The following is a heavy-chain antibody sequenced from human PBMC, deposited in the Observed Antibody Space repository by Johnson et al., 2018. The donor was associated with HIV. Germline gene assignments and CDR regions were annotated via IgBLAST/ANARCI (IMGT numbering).Heavy chain of an antibody. D-gene: IGHD3-10*01. V-gene: IGHV3-30*03. CDR3: YCTADFGAGSESKGTFDA. CDR2: ISFDGNLK. CDR1: GPSFSNFG. Sequence: QVQLVESGGGVVQPGKSLRLSCVASGPSFSNFGIHWVRQAPGKGPEWVAVISFDGNLKKYAVSVTGRFTTSREHSKNTLYLQLTSLRQDDTAVYSSYCTADFGAGSESKGTFDAWGQGTMVTVSS. J-gene: IGHJ3*01.